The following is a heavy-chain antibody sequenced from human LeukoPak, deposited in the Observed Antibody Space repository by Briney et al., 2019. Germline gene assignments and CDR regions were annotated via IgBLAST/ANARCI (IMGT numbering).Heavy chain of an antibody. CDR3: AKDTGESYDYVWGSYRQSFDC. D-gene: IGHD3-16*02. CDR2: ISGDGGST. Sequence: QPGGSLRLSCAASGFTFYDYAMHWVRQAPGGGLEWVSLISGDGGSTYYADSVQGRFTIYRDNSKNSLYLQMNSLRTEDTALYYCAKDTGESYDYVWGSYRQSFDCWGQGTLVTVSS. J-gene: IGHJ4*02. CDR1: GFTFYDYA. V-gene: IGHV3-43*02.